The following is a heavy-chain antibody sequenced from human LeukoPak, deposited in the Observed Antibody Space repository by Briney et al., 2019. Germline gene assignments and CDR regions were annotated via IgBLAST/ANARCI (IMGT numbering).Heavy chain of an antibody. J-gene: IGHJ6*02. D-gene: IGHD4-23*01. V-gene: IGHV3-74*01. CDR3: ASINYGGNSWFGYYYYGMDV. CDR2: INSDGSST. CDR1: GFTFSSYW. Sequence: PGGSLRLSCAASGFTFSSYWMHWVRQAPGKGLVWVSRINSDGSSTSYADSVKGRFTISRDSAKNTLYLQMNSLRAEDTAVYYCASINYGGNSWFGYYYYGMDVWGQGTTVTVSS.